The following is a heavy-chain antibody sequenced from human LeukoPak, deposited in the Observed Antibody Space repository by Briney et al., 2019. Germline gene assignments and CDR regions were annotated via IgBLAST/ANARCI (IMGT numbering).Heavy chain of an antibody. CDR2: IYYSGST. CDR3: ARGGSGWYVY. V-gene: IGHV4-59*01. D-gene: IGHD6-19*01. Sequence: SETLSLTCTVSGGSISPYYWSWIRQPPGKGLEWIGYIYYSGSTNYNPSLKSRVTISVDTSKNQFSLKLSSVTAADTAVYYCARGGSGWYVYWGQGTLVTVSS. J-gene: IGHJ4*02. CDR1: GGSISPYY.